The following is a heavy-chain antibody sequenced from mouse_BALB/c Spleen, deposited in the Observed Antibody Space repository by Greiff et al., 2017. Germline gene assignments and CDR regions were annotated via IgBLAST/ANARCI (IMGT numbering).Heavy chain of an antibody. J-gene: IGHJ1*01. CDR3: ARVYGNCYGYFDV. D-gene: IGHD2-1*01. Sequence: EVQLMESGGGLVQPGGSLKLSCAASGFTFSSYGMSWVRQTPDKRLELVATINSNGGSTYYQDSVKGRFTISRDNAKNTLYLQMSSLKAEDTAMYYCARVYGNCYGYFDVWGAGTTVNGSS. V-gene: IGHV5-6-3*01. CDR1: GFTFSSYG. CDR2: INSNGGST.